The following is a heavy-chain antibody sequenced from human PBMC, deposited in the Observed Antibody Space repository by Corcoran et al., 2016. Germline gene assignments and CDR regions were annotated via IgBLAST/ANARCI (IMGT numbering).Heavy chain of an antibody. CDR2: IIPIFGTA. Sequence: QVQLVQSGAEVKKPGSSVKVSCKASGGTFSSYAISWVRQAPGQGLEWMGGIIPIFGTANYAQKFQGRVTITADKSTSTAYMELSSLRSEDTAVYYCAREALPMVRGRPTGGPLDYWGQGTLVTVSS. CDR1: GGTFSSYA. V-gene: IGHV1-69*06. J-gene: IGHJ4*02. D-gene: IGHD3-10*01. CDR3: AREALPMVRGRPTGGPLDY.